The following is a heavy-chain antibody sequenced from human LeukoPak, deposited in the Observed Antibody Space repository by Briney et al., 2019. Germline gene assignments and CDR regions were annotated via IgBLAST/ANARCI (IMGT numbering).Heavy chain of an antibody. J-gene: IGHJ4*02. Sequence: SETLSLTCAVYGGSFSGYYWSWIRQPPGKGLEWIGEINHSGSTNYNPSLTSRVTISVDTSKNQFSLKLSSVTAADTAVYYCARGWLQLDYWGQGTLVTVSS. CDR2: INHSGST. D-gene: IGHD5-24*01. CDR3: ARGWLQLDY. CDR1: GGSFSGYY. V-gene: IGHV4-34*01.